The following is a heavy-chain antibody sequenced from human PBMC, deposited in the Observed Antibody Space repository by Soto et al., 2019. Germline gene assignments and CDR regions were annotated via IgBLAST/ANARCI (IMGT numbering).Heavy chain of an antibody. Sequence: SETLCLTCAVYGGSFSGYYWSWIRQPPGNGLEWIGEINHSGSTNYNPSLKSRVTISVDTSKNQFSLKLSSVTAADTAVYYCARGNGCSSSWYPPYYYYDYMDVWGKGTTVT. CDR1: GGSFSGYY. D-gene: IGHD6-13*01. CDR3: ARGNGCSSSWYPPYYYYDYMDV. V-gene: IGHV4-34*01. CDR2: INHSGST. J-gene: IGHJ6*03.